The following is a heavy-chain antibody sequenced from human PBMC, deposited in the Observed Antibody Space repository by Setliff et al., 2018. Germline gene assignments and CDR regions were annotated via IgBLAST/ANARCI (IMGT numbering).Heavy chain of an antibody. V-gene: IGHV1-18*01. CDR3: ARFGGSCSSSSCYASDL. CDR2: IITNTGKT. CDR1: GYTFSTYG. D-gene: IGHD2-2*01. J-gene: IGHJ3*01. Sequence: ASVKVSCKASGYTFSTYGLHWVRQAPGQGPEWMGMIITNTGKTSYAQKFQGGVTMTTDTSTGTGYMELRSLRSDDTAVYFCARFGGSCSSSSCYASDLWGQGTMVTVS.